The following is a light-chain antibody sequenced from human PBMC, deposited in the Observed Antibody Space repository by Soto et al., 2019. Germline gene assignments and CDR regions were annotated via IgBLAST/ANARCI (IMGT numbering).Light chain of an antibody. J-gene: IGLJ1*01. CDR2: EVS. V-gene: IGLV2-14*01. CDR1: SSDVGGYNY. Sequence: QSALNQPASVSGSPGQSITISCTGTSSDVGGYNYVSWYQQHPGKAPKLMIYEVSNRPSGVSNRFSGSKSGNTASLTISGLQAEDEADYYCSSYTSSSNPYVFGTGTKVTVL. CDR3: SSYTSSSNPYV.